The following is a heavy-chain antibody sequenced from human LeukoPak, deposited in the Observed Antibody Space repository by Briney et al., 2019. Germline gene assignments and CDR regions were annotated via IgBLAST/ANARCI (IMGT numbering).Heavy chain of an antibody. D-gene: IGHD4-23*01. CDR2: IYYSGST. V-gene: IGHV4-59*01. J-gene: IGHJ3*02. CDR3: ARRDGGAAFDI. CDR1: SDSISSSY. Sequence: SETLSLTCTVSSDSISSSYWSWIRQPPGKGLEWIGYIYYSGSTNYNPSLKSRVAISVDTSKNQFSLKLNSVTAADTAVYYCARRDGGAAFDIWGQGTMVTVSS.